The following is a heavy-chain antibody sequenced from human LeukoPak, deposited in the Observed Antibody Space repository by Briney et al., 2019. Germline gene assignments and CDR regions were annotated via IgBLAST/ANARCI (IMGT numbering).Heavy chain of an antibody. Sequence: SETLSLTCTVSGGSISSYYWSWIRQPPGKGLEWIGYIYYSGSTNYNSSLKSRVTISVDTSKNQFSLKLSSVTAADTAVYYCARDGGGGSSWYYYYYGMDVWGQGTTVTVSS. J-gene: IGHJ6*02. CDR2: IYYSGST. D-gene: IGHD6-13*01. CDR3: ARDGGGGSSWYYYYYGMDV. V-gene: IGHV4-59*01. CDR1: GGSISSYY.